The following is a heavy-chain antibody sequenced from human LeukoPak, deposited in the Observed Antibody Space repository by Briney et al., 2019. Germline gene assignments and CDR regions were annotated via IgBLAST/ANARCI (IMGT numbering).Heavy chain of an antibody. CDR3: ARIREWELPHGSVSAFDI. CDR2: IFSNDEK. Sequence: SGPVLVKPTETLTLTCTVSGFSLSNARMGVSWIRQPPGKALEWLAHIFSNDEKSYSTSLKSRLTISKDTSKSQVVLTMTNMDPVDTATYYCARIREWELPHGSVSAFDIWGQGTMVTVSS. V-gene: IGHV2-26*01. D-gene: IGHD1-26*01. CDR1: GFSLSNARMG. J-gene: IGHJ3*02.